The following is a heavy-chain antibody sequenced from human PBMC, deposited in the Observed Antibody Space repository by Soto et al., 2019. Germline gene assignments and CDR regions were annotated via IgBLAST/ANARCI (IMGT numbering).Heavy chain of an antibody. Sequence: GGSLRLSCAASGFTFSSYGMHWVRQAPGKGLEWVAVIWYDGSNKYYADSVKGRFTISRDNSKNTLYLQMNSLRAEDTAVYYCARDRRFVKLGQHYYYYYYMDVWGKGTTVTVSS. D-gene: IGHD3-3*01. J-gene: IGHJ6*03. CDR1: GFTFSSYG. CDR2: IWYDGSNK. V-gene: IGHV3-33*01. CDR3: ARDRRFVKLGQHYYYYYYMDV.